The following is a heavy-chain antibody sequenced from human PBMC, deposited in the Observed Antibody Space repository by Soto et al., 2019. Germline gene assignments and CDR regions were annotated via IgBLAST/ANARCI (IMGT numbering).Heavy chain of an antibody. V-gene: IGHV3-13*04. J-gene: IGHJ2*01. Sequence: EVQLVESGGGLVQPGGSLRLSCAASGFTFSNYDMHWVRQAPGKGLEWVSAIGTRADTFYPGSVKGRFTISRENAKNSLYLQMNSLRAEDTAVYYCARDGTYGSGEGPDWFFDLWGRGTLVTVSS. CDR3: ARDGTYGSGEGPDWFFDL. CDR2: IGTRADT. CDR1: GFTFSNYD. D-gene: IGHD3-10*01.